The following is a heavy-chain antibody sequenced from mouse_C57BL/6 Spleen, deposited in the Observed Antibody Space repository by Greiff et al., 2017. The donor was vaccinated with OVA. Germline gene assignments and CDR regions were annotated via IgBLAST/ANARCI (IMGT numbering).Heavy chain of an antibody. CDR1: GYAFTDYL. V-gene: IGHV1-54*01. D-gene: IGHD2-3*01. CDR3: ARSRGIYDGYYGC. CDR2: INPGSGGT. J-gene: IGHJ2*01. Sequence: QVQLQQSGAELVRPGTSVKVSCKASGYAFTDYLIEWVKQRPGQGLEWIGVINPGSGGTNYNEKFKGKATLTADKSSSTAYMQLSSLTSEDSAVYCCARSRGIYDGYYGCWGQGATLTVSS.